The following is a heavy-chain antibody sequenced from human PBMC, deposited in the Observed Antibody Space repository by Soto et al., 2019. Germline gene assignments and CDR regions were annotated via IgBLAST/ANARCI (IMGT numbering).Heavy chain of an antibody. CDR1: VGPISNYT. D-gene: IGHD3-10*01. J-gene: IGHJ6*02. V-gene: IGHV4-59*08. CDR3: ARQGFGELHGLVDV. Sequence: QVQLQESGPGLVKPSETLSLTCMFSVGPISNYTCTGFRQPPGQGWEWIGYMGYNVFTGYNPSLRSRVTIALDTSKNQFSLNLSSVTAADTALYYCARQGFGELHGLVDVWGQGTTVTVSS. CDR2: MGYNVFT.